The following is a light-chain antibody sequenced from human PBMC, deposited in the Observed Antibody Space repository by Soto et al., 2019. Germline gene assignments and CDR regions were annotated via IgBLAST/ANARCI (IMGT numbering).Light chain of an antibody. CDR3: AVWDDSLSGPYV. Sequence: QSVLTQPPSASGTPGPRVTISCSGSSSNIGSNYVYWYQQLPGTAPKLRIYRNNQRPSGVPDRFSGSKSGTSASLAISGLRSEDEADYYCAVWDDSLSGPYVFGTGTKLTVL. V-gene: IGLV1-47*01. CDR2: RNN. J-gene: IGLJ1*01. CDR1: SSNIGSNY.